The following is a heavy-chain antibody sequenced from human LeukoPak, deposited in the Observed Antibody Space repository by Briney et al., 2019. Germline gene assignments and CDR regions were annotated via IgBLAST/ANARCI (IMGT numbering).Heavy chain of an antibody. J-gene: IGHJ4*02. CDR1: GFTFSSYA. D-gene: IGHD5-24*01. CDR2: ISFDGTNK. Sequence: AGRSLRLSCAASGFTFSSYAMHWVRQAPGKGLEWVAVISFDGTNKYYTDSAKGRFSISRDNSKNTLYLEMDSLRAEDTAVYYCAKSGERWQQFWYYDNWGQGTFITVSS. V-gene: IGHV3-30*10. CDR3: AKSGERWQQFWYYDN.